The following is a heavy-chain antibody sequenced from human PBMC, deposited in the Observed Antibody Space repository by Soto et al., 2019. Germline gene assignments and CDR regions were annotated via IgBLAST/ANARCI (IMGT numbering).Heavy chain of an antibody. CDR3: AKIVRMATDAFDI. V-gene: IGHV3-9*01. CDR2: ISWNSGSI. J-gene: IGHJ3*02. CDR1: GFTFDDYA. D-gene: IGHD3-16*02. Sequence: LRLSCAASGFTFDDYAMHWVRQDPGKGLEWVSGISWNSGSIGYADSLKGRFTISRDNAKNSLYLQMNSLRVEDTALYYCAKIVRMATDAFDICGQGTMVTVSS.